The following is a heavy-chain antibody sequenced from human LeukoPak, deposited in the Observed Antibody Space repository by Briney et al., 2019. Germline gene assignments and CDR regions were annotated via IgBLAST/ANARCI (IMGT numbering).Heavy chain of an antibody. Sequence: ASVKVSCKASGYTFTSYDINWVRQATGQGLEWMGWMNPNSGNTGYAQKFQGRVTMTRNTSISTAYMELSSLRSEDTAVYYCANSYDSSGPSFDYWGQGTLVTVSS. D-gene: IGHD3-22*01. J-gene: IGHJ4*02. V-gene: IGHV1-8*01. CDR1: GYTFTSYD. CDR2: MNPNSGNT. CDR3: ANSYDSSGPSFDY.